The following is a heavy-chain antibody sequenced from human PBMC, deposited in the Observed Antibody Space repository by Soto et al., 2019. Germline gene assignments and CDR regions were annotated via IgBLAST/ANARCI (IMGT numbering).Heavy chain of an antibody. CDR2: ISSSSSYI. D-gene: IGHD6-19*01. Sequence: EVQLVESGGGLVKPGGSLRLSCAASGFTFSSYSMNWVRQAPGKGLEWVSSISSSSSYIYYADSVKGRFTISRDNAKNSQYLQMNRLRAEDTAVYYCAREGIAVAGYYFDYWGQGTLVTVSS. CDR1: GFTFSSYS. J-gene: IGHJ4*02. CDR3: AREGIAVAGYYFDY. V-gene: IGHV3-21*01.